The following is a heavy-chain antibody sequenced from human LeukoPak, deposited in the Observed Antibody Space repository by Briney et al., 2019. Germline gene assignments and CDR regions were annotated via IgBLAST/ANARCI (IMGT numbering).Heavy chain of an antibody. V-gene: IGHV3-74*01. Sequence: GGSLRLSCAASGFTFSSYWMHWVRQAPGKGRVLVSRINSDGSSTSYADSVKGRFTISRDNAKNTLYLQMNSLRAEDTAVYYCARAFSTKAFDYWGQGTLVTVSS. J-gene: IGHJ4*02. CDR3: ARAFSTKAFDY. D-gene: IGHD3/OR15-3a*01. CDR1: GFTFSSYW. CDR2: INSDGSST.